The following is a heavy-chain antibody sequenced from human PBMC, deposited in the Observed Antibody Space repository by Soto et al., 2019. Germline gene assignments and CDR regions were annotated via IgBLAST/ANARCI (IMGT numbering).Heavy chain of an antibody. Sequence: SETLSLTCTVSGGSISSGGYYWSWIRQHPGKGLEWIGYIYYSGSTYYNPSLKSRVTISVDTSKNQFSLKLSSVTAEDTAVYYCARGRRGRQSCWFDPWGQGTLVTVSS. V-gene: IGHV4-31*03. CDR2: IYYSGST. CDR1: GGSISSGGYY. J-gene: IGHJ5*02. CDR3: ARGRRGRQSCWFDP.